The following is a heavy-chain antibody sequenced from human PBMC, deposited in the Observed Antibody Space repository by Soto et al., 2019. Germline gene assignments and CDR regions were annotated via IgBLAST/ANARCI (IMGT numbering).Heavy chain of an antibody. Sequence: SETLSLPGAVVSASLGDHYWAWISQTPEMGLESIGEVHPSGSTDYNPSLKSRLTLSLDTSKNQFSLKVASVTAADTAVYFCARGKPSGYRFGPRNFFYYGLDVWGPGTTVTVSS. V-gene: IGHV4-34*01. CDR2: VHPSGST. J-gene: IGHJ6*02. D-gene: IGHD5-18*01. CDR3: ARGKPSGYRFGPRNFFYYGLDV. CDR1: SASLGDHY.